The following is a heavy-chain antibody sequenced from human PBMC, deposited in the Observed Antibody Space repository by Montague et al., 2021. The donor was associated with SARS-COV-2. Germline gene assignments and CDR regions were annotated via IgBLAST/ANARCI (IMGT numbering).Heavy chain of an antibody. CDR3: VRDGYTPVDY. Sequence: SETLSLTCTVSGDSISSSSYYWGWIRQPPGKGLEWIGNIHYSGITYNNPSLKNRVTMSVDTSKNQLSLKLSSVTAADTAVYYCVRDGYTPVDYWGQGTLVTVSS. J-gene: IGHJ4*02. CDR1: GDSISSSSYY. D-gene: IGHD5-24*01. CDR2: IHYSGIT. V-gene: IGHV4-39*02.